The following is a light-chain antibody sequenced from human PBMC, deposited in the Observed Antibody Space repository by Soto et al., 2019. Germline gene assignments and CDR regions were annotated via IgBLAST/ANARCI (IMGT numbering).Light chain of an antibody. V-gene: IGKV3-20*01. CDR2: GAS. CDR3: QQYGSSPRT. CDR1: QSVSSSF. Sequence: EIVLTQSPGTLSLSPGERATLSCRASQSVSSSFLAWYQQKPGQAPRFLIYGASSRATGIPDRFSGSGSGTDFTLTISRLEPEDFAVYYCQQYGSSPRTFVQGTKLEIK. J-gene: IGKJ2*01.